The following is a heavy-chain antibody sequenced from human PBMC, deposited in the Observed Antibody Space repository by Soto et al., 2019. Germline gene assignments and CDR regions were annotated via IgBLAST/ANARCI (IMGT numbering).Heavy chain of an antibody. CDR1: GYTFATYG. CDR2: ISASNGNT. Sequence: QVQLVQSGAEVKKPGASVKVSCKASGYTFATYGFSWVRQAPGQGLEWMGWISASNGNTNYAQKLPGRVTITTDTSTSTAYMKLRSLRSDDTAVFYSARSGRSWNLREFDYWGQGTLVTVSS. V-gene: IGHV1-18*01. J-gene: IGHJ4*02. D-gene: IGHD6-13*01. CDR3: ARSGRSWNLREFDY.